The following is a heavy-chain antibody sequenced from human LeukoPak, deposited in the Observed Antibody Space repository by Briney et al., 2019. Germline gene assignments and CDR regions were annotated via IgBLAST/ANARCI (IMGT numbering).Heavy chain of an antibody. D-gene: IGHD5-18*01. CDR2: ISYDGSNK. CDR1: GFTFSSYG. V-gene: IGHV3-30*18. Sequence: QPGRSLRLSCAASGFTFSSYGMHWVRQAPGKGLEWVAVISYDGSNKYYADSVKGRFTISRDNFKNTLYLQMNSLRAEDTAVYYCAKDLAGYSYGYEVDYWGQGTLVTVPS. J-gene: IGHJ4*02. CDR3: AKDLAGYSYGYEVDY.